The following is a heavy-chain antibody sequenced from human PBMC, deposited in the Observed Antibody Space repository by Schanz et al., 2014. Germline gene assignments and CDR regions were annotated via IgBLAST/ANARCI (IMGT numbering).Heavy chain of an antibody. CDR1: GFAFRSYA. V-gene: IGHV3-30*18. Sequence: QAQLVESGGGVVQPGRSLRLSCAASGFAFRSYAMHWVRQAPGKGLEWVAVISDDGSGKYSADSVKGRFTISRDNSNNTLYLQMKSLRAEDTAIYFCAKDAAYYDSVIFPDHWGQGTLVTVSS. J-gene: IGHJ4*02. D-gene: IGHD3-22*01. CDR3: AKDAAYYDSVIFPDH. CDR2: ISDDGSGK.